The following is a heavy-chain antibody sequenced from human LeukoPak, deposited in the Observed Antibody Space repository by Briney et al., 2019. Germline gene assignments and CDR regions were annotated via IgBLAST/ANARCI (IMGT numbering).Heavy chain of an antibody. CDR3: ASPYYYDSSGLVAFDL. CDR2: LSYDGSNK. V-gene: IGHV3-30-3*01. Sequence: GGSLRLSCAASGFTFSSYAMHWVRQAPGKGLEWVAVLSYDGSNKDYADSVKGRCTISRDNSQKTLFLQMNSLRAEDTAVYYCASPYYYDSSGLVAFDLWGQGTMVTVSS. CDR1: GFTFSSYA. J-gene: IGHJ3*01. D-gene: IGHD3-22*01.